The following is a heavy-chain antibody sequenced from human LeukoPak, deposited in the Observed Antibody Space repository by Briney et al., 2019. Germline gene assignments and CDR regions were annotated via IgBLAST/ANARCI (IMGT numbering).Heavy chain of an antibody. CDR2: ISSSGSTI. D-gene: IGHD6-13*01. CDR1: GFTFSDYY. Sequence: PGGSLRLSCAASGFTFSDYYMSWIRQAPGKGLEWVSYISSSGSTIYYADSVKGRFTISRDNAKNSLYLHMNSLREDDTAVYYCAKGLHASSWYAGSWGRGTLVTVSS. CDR3: AKGLHASSWYAGS. J-gene: IGHJ5*02. V-gene: IGHV3-11*04.